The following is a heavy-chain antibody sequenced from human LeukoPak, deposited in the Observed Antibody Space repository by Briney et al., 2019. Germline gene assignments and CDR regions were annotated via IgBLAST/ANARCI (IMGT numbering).Heavy chain of an antibody. Sequence: GGSLRLSCATSGFSFSNFGMHWVRQAPGKGPEWVAAIWYDGSNKYYADSVKGRFTMSRDNGKNSLYLHMSSLRAEDTAVYYCARDPPALEDFDYWGQGTQVTVSS. CDR2: IWYDGSNK. CDR3: ARDPPALEDFDY. J-gene: IGHJ4*02. CDR1: GFSFSNFG. V-gene: IGHV3-33*01.